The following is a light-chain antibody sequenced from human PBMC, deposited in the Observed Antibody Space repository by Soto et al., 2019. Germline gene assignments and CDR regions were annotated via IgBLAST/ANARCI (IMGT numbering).Light chain of an antibody. V-gene: IGKV4-1*01. CDR1: QSVLYSSNNRNY. CDR3: QQYYSTPRT. Sequence: DIVMTQSPDCLAVPLGERATINCKSSQSVLYSSNNRNYLAWYQHKPGQPPKLLISWASTWESGVPDRFSGSGSGTDFTLTITSLQAEDVAVYYCQQYYSTPRTFGQGTKLEIK. CDR2: WAS. J-gene: IGKJ2*01.